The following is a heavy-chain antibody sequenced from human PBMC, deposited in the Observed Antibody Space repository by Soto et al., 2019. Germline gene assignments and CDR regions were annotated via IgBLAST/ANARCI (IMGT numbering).Heavy chain of an antibody. J-gene: IGHJ6*02. V-gene: IGHV5-10-1*01. D-gene: IGHD2-15*01. CDR3: ARDYCSGGSCYFYYYGMDV. CDR1: GYSFTSYW. CDR2: IDPSDSYT. Sequence: GESLKISCKVSGYSFTSYWISWVRQMPGKGLEWMGRIDPSDSYTNYSPSFQGHVTISADKSISTAYLQWSSLKASDTAMYYCARDYCSGGSCYFYYYGMDVWGQGTTVTVSS.